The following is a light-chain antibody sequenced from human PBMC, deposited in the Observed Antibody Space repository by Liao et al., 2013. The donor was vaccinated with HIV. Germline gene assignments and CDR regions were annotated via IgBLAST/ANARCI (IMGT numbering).Light chain of an antibody. J-gene: IGLJ2*01. V-gene: IGLV3-1*01. CDR3: QAWDNRNAV. CDR1: KLGDRD. Sequence: SYALTQSPSVSVSPGQTASIPCSGDKLGDRDASWYQQKPGQSPVLVIYQDTKRPSGIPERFSGSNSGNTATLTISGTQAMDEADYYCQAWDNRNAVFGGGTKLTVL. CDR2: QDT.